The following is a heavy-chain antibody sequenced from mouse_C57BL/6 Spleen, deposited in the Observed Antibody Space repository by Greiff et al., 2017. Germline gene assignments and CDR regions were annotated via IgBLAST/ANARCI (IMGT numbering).Heavy chain of an antibody. CDR2: ISGGGGNT. J-gene: IGHJ2*01. CDR1: GFTFSSYT. Sequence: EVQVVESGGGLVKPGGSLKLSCAASGFTFSSYTLSWVRQTPDKRLEWVATISGGGGNTYYPDSVKGRFTISRDNAKNTLYLQMSSLRSEDTALYYCASLYDGYQWGYFDYWGQGTTLTVSS. CDR3: ASLYDGYQWGYFDY. D-gene: IGHD2-3*01. V-gene: IGHV5-9*01.